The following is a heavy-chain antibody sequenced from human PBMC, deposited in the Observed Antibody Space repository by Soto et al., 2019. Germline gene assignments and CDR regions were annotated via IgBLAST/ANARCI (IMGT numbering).Heavy chain of an antibody. V-gene: IGHV3-23*01. CDR3: AKEGYCSGGNGYDYPFDY. CDR1: GFTFSSYA. CDR2: FSGGGST. Sequence: EVQLLESGGGLIQPGGSLRLSCAASGFTFSSYAMSWVRQAPGQGLEWVSTFSGGGSTFYADSVKGRFTISRDNSKNTLEMQMNCLSADDTAVYYCAKEGYCSGGNGYDYPFDYWGQGTLVTVSS. D-gene: IGHD2-15*01. J-gene: IGHJ4*02.